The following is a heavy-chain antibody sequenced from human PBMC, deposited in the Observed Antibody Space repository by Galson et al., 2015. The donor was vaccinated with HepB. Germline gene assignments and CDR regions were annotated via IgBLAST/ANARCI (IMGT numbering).Heavy chain of an antibody. CDR1: GYTFTSYG. V-gene: IGHV1-3*01. D-gene: IGHD3-10*01. J-gene: IGHJ5*02. CDR3: ARDTLELWFGELTVYNWFDP. CDR2: INAGNGNT. Sequence: SVKVSCKASGYTFTSYGISWVRQAPGQGLEWMGWINAGNGNTKYSQKFQGRVTITRDTSASTAYMELSSLRSEDTAVYYCARDTLELWFGELTVYNWFDPWGQGTLVTVSS.